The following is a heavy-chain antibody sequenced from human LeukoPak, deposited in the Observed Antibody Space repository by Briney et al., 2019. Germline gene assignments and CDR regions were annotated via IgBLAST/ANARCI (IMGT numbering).Heavy chain of an antibody. Sequence: PGGSLRLSCAVSGFTFRTFGMNWVRQAPGKGLEWLSDSVKGRFTISRDNAKDSVYLQMNSLRADDTAVYYCSRDGSGSGDCWGQGTLVTVSS. V-gene: IGHV3-21*01. J-gene: IGHJ4*02. CDR1: GFTFRTFG. D-gene: IGHD2-15*01. CDR3: SRDGSGSGDC.